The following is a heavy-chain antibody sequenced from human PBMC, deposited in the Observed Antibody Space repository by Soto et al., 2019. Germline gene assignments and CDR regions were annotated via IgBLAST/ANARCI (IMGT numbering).Heavy chain of an antibody. CDR1: GFTFSSYA. CDR3: ANPYGSGSYHDYYYYMDV. D-gene: IGHD3-10*01. J-gene: IGHJ6*03. V-gene: IGHV3-23*01. Sequence: GGSLRLSCAASGFTFSSYAMSWVRQAPGKGLEWVSAISGSGGSTYYADSVKGRFTISRDNSKNTLYLQMNSLRAEDTAVYYCANPYGSGSYHDYYYYMDVWGKGTTVTVSS. CDR2: ISGSGGST.